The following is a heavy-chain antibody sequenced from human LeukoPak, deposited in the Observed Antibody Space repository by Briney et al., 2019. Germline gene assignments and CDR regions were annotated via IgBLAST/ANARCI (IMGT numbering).Heavy chain of an antibody. Sequence: GGSLRLSCAASGFTFSSYSMNWVRQAPGKGLEWVSYISSSGSTIYYADSVKGRFTISRDDAKNLLYLQMNSLRAEDTAVYYCARDGPGITGPSAFQIWGQGTMVTVSS. D-gene: IGHD1-20*01. CDR1: GFTFSSYS. J-gene: IGHJ3*02. CDR2: ISSSGSTI. CDR3: ARDGPGITGPSAFQI. V-gene: IGHV3-48*04.